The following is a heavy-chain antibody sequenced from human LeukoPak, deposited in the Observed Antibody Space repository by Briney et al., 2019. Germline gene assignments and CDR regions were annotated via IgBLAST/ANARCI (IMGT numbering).Heavy chain of an antibody. CDR3: ARGFIRELGYCSGGSCMNWFDP. D-gene: IGHD2-15*01. V-gene: IGHV1-69*06. J-gene: IGHJ5*02. CDR2: IIPIFGTA. Sequence: GASVKVSCKASGGTFSSYAISWVRQAPGQGLEWMGGIIPIFGTANYAQKFQGRVTITADKSTSTAYMELSSLRSEDKAVYYCARGFIRELGYCSGGSCMNWFDPWGQGTLVTVSS. CDR1: GGTFSSYA.